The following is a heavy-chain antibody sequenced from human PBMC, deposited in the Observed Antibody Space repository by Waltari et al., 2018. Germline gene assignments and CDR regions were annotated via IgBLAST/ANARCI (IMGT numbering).Heavy chain of an antibody. D-gene: IGHD6-6*01. J-gene: IGHJ4*02. CDR1: GFTVRSNY. Sequence: EVQLVESGGGLIQPGGSLRLSCAASGFTVRSNYMSWVRQAPGKGLGWVSVIYSGGSTYYADSVKGRFTISRDNSKNTLYLQMNSLRAEDTAVYYCARTPSIAAPLDYWGQGTLVTVSS. CDR3: ARTPSIAAPLDY. CDR2: IYSGGST. V-gene: IGHV3-53*01.